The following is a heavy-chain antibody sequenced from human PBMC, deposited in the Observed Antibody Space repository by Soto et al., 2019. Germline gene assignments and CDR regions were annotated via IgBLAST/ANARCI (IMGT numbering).Heavy chain of an antibody. CDR1: GGTFSSYA. J-gene: IGHJ4*02. D-gene: IGHD5-12*01. Sequence: GASVKVSCKASGGTFSSYAISWVRQAPGQGLEWMGGIIPIFGTANYAQKFQGRVTITADESTSTAYMELSSLRSEDTAVYYCARSNRWLQNRGTFDYWGQGTLVTVSS. CDR3: ARSNRWLQNRGTFDY. CDR2: IIPIFGTA. V-gene: IGHV1-69*13.